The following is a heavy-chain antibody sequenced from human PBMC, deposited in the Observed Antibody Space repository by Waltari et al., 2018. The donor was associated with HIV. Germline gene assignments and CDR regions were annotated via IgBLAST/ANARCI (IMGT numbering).Heavy chain of an antibody. CDR2: INPNNAGT. V-gene: IGHV1-2*06. D-gene: IGHD2-2*01. CDR3: ARVALPAAIHYGMDA. CDR1: GYNFIAYY. J-gene: IGHJ6*02. Sequence: QVQLVQSGAEMKKPGASVKVSCKASGYNFIAYYIHWVRQAPGQGLEWMGRINPNNAGTEYPQKFQGRGTMTRVTSINTVYMELIRLRPDDTAVYYCARVALPAAIHYGMDAWGQGTTVTVSS.